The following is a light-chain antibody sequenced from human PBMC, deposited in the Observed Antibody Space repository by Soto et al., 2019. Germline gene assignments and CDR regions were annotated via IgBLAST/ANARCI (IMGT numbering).Light chain of an antibody. CDR1: SSDVGGYNY. J-gene: IGLJ1*01. Sequence: QSALTQPASVSGSPGQSITISCTGTSSDVGGYNYVSWYQQHPGKAPKLMIYEVSNRPSGVSNRFSGSKSSNTASLTISGLQAEDEADYYCSSYTSSSTFYAFGTGTKVTVL. CDR3: SSYTSSSTFYA. CDR2: EVS. V-gene: IGLV2-14*01.